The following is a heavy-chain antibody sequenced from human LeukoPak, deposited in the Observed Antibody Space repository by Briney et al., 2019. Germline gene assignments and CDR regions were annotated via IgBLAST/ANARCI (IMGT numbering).Heavy chain of an antibody. J-gene: IGHJ5*02. V-gene: IGHV3-74*01. CDR3: AKDRSLTPYDWFDP. CDR2: INSDGSWT. CDR1: GNYW. D-gene: IGHD4-23*01. Sequence: GGSLRLSCAASGNYWMHWVRQVPGKGLVWVSHINSDGSWTSYADSVKGRFTISRDNSKNTLYLQMNSLRAEDTAVYYCAKDRSLTPYDWFDPWGQGTLVTVSS.